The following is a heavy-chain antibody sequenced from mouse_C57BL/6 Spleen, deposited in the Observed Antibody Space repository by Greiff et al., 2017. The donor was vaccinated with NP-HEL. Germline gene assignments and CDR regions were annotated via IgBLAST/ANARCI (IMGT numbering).Heavy chain of an antibody. D-gene: IGHD4-1*01. Sequence: QVQLQQPGAELVRPGSSVKLSCKASGYTFTSYWMDWVKQRPGQGLEWIGNIYPSDSETHYNQKFKDKATLTVDKSSSTAYMQLSSLTSEDSAVYYCARRDWEGAWFAYWGQGTLVTVSA. CDR1: GYTFTSYW. V-gene: IGHV1-61*01. J-gene: IGHJ3*01. CDR2: IYPSDSET. CDR3: ARRDWEGAWFAY.